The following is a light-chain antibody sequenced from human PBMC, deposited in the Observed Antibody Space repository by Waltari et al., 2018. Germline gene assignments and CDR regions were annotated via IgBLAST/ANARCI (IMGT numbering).Light chain of an antibody. CDR3: QQANSFPFT. CDR2: AAY. CDR1: QVIDRW. J-gene: IGKJ3*01. Sequence: DIQMTQSPSSISASVGDRVTITCRASQVIDRWLTWYQQKPGKAPKLLIYAAYSLQSGVPSRFSGSGSGTEFTLSISSLQPEDFATYFCQQANSFPFTFGPGTSVDIK. V-gene: IGKV1-12*02.